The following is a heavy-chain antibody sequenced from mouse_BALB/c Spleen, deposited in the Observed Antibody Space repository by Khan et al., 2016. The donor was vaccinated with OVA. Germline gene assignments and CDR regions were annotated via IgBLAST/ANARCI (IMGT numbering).Heavy chain of an antibody. J-gene: IGHJ2*01. V-gene: IGHV3-2*02. CDR2: ISYSGST. Sequence: EVKLKQSGPGLVKPSQSLSLTCTVTAYSITSDYAWNWIRQFPGNKLEWMGYISYSGSTSYNPSLKSRISITRDTSKNQFFLQLNSVTTEDTATYYCARSIMANWGQGTTLTVSS. CDR3: ARSIMAN. CDR1: AYSITSDYA.